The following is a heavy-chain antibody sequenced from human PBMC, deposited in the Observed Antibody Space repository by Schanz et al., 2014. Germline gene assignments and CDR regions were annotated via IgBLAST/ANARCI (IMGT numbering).Heavy chain of an antibody. V-gene: IGHV3-30*02. CDR1: GFTFSNFG. Sequence: QVQLVESGGGVVQPGGSLRLSCAASGFTFSNFGMHWVRQAPGKGLEWVAFIWHDVTKRCYADSVKGRFTVSRDNSKNTLYLKMNSLTTEDTAVYYCAKDQTDSVCYNDCSFDYWGQGTLVTVSS. J-gene: IGHJ4*02. CDR3: AKDQTDSVCYNDCSFDY. CDR2: IWHDVTKR. D-gene: IGHD2-21*01.